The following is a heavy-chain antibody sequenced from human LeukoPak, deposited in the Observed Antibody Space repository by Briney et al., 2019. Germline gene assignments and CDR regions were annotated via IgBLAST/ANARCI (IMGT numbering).Heavy chain of an antibody. J-gene: IGHJ6*03. Sequence: PGGSLRLSCAASAFSFSTYGMHWVRQAPGKGLEWVSFIQYDGSIKLYGDSVKGRFIISRDNSKNTLYLQMNSLRAEDTAVYYCAKGPKPGAITMVRGVRSYYYYMDVWGKGTTVTISS. V-gene: IGHV3-30*02. D-gene: IGHD3-10*01. CDR3: AKGPKPGAITMVRGVRSYYYYMDV. CDR1: AFSFSTYG. CDR2: IQYDGSIK.